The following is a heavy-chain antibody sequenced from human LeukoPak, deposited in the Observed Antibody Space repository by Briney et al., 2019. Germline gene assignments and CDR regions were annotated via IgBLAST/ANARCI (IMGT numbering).Heavy chain of an antibody. D-gene: IGHD6-13*01. V-gene: IGHV3-33*08. CDR2: IWYDGSIQ. CDR3: ARDKSWYFDY. J-gene: IGHJ4*02. Sequence: GRSLRLSCAASGFTFSNYAMHWVRQAPGKGLEWVAVIWYDGSIQYYADSVQGRFTISRDSSENTLYLQMNSLRAEDTAVYYCARDKSWYFDYWGQGTLVTVSS. CDR1: GFTFSNYA.